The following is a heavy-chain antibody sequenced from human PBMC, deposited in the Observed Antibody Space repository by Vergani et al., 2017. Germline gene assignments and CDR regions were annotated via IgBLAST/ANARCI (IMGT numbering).Heavy chain of an antibody. CDR2: VYYLGNP. Sequence: QLQLQESGPGLLKPSETLSLTCVVSGGSVNNDSYFWGWIRQAPGKGLEHIASVYYLGNPYYNPSVKSRVSVSVDTPKNQFSLKLSYVTAADTAVYFCARHSTVEWLVKLGWIDPWGQGILVTVSS. CDR1: GGSVNNDSYF. D-gene: IGHD6-19*01. CDR3: ARHSTVEWLVKLGWIDP. V-gene: IGHV4-39*01. J-gene: IGHJ5*02.